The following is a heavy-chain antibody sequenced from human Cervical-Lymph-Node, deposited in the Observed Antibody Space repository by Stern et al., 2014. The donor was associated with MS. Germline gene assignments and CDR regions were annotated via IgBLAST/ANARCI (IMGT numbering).Heavy chain of an antibody. V-gene: IGHV3-9*01. D-gene: IGHD3-16*01. CDR2: ISWNSGSI. CDR3: AKDSGLGYYYGMDV. Sequence: EVQLLESGGGLVQPGRSLRLSCAASGFTFDDYAMHWVRQAPGKGLEWVSGISWNSGSIGYADSVKGRFTISRDNAKNSLYLQMNSLRAEDTALYYCAKDSGLGYYYGMDVWGQGTTVTVSS. J-gene: IGHJ6*02. CDR1: GFTFDDYA.